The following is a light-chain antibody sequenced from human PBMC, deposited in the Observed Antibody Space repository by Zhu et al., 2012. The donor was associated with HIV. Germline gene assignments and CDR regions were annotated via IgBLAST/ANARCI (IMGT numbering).Light chain of an antibody. Sequence: EIVLTQSPGTLSLSPGERATLSCRASQSVSFAYLAWYQQKPGQPPRLLIYGASNRATGIPDRFSGSGSGTDFTLTISRLEPEDFAVYYRQLYNYSRTFGQGTKVEIK. CDR3: QLYNYSRT. CDR2: GAS. V-gene: IGKV3-20*01. CDR1: QSVSFAY. J-gene: IGKJ1*01.